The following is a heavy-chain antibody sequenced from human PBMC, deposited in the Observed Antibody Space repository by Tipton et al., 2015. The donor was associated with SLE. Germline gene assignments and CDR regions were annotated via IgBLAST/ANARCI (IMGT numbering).Heavy chain of an antibody. J-gene: IGHJ4*02. CDR2: ITWHSEGI. CDR3: VRAAVTPVPTKFFDY. CDR1: GFRFDDYA. D-gene: IGHD2-15*01. V-gene: IGHV3-9*01. Sequence: FLRLSCAASGFRFDDYAMYWVRQAPGKGLEWVSGITWHSEGIVYADSVRGRFTISRDNAKNSLYLEMKSLTTEDTAFYYCVRAAVTPVPTKFFDYWGQGTLVTVSS.